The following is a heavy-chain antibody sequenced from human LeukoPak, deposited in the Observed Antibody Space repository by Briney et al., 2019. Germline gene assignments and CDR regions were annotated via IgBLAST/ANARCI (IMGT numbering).Heavy chain of an antibody. CDR3: AREADYGSGYFYVFNN. V-gene: IGHV1-2*02. CDR1: GYTFSDYS. Sequence: AAVKVSCKASGYTFSDYSMHWVRQAPGQGLEWMGWINPNSGGTSYPQKFQDRVTMIRDTSISTVYMELSSLRPDDTAMYYCAREADYGSGYFYVFNNWGQGTLVTVSS. D-gene: IGHD3-22*01. CDR2: INPNSGGT. J-gene: IGHJ4*02.